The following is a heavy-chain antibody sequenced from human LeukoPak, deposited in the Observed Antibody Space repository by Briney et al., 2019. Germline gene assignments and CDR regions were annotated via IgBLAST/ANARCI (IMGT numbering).Heavy chain of an antibody. V-gene: IGHV3-21*01. D-gene: IGHD2-21*02. CDR2: IAGSSGYI. J-gene: IGHJ4*01. CDR1: GFTFSSHT. Sequence: GGSLRLSCAASGFTFSSHTMNWVRQAPGKGLEWVSSIAGSSGYISYADSVKGRFTISRDNAKKSLYLQMTSLTAEGTAVYYCARDRGAYCGGDCYLGFDYWGRGTLVTVSS. CDR3: ARDRGAYCGGDCYLGFDY.